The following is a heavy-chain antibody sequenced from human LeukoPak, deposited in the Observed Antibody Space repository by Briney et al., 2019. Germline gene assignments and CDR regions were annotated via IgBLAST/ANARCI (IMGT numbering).Heavy chain of an antibody. V-gene: IGHV4-38-2*01. Sequence: SETLSLTCAVSGYSISSGYYWGWIRQPPGKGLEWIGSIYHSGSTYYNPSLKSRVAISVDTSKNQFSLKLSSVTAADTAVYYCARGHSGYDYGLFDYWGQETLVTVSS. CDR2: IYHSGST. CDR1: GYSISSGYY. CDR3: ARGHSGYDYGLFDY. J-gene: IGHJ4*02. D-gene: IGHD5-12*01.